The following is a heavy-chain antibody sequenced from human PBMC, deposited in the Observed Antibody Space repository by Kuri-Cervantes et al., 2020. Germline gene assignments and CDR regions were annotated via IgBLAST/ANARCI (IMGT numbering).Heavy chain of an antibody. J-gene: IGHJ5*02. Sequence: ASVKVSCKASAGTFSNYASSWVRQAPGQGREWMGGIIPIFGTTNYAQKFQGRLMITTDESTNTAYMELSSLRSEDTAVYYCARDKNIAAAGMNWFDPWGQGTLVTVSS. CDR1: AGTFSNYA. CDR3: ARDKNIAAAGMNWFDP. V-gene: IGHV1-69*05. CDR2: IIPIFGTT. D-gene: IGHD6-13*01.